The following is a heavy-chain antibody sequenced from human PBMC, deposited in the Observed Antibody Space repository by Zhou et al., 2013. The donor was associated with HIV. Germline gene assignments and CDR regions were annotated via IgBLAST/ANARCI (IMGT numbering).Heavy chain of an antibody. V-gene: IGHV1-2*02. CDR3: ARAGWDYVDTAMVRPGYYGMDV. D-gene: IGHD5-18*01. CDR2: INPNSGGT. J-gene: IGHJ6*02. Sequence: QVQLVQSGAEVKKPGASVKVSCKASGYTFTGYYMHWVRQAPGQGLEWMGWINPNSGGTNYAQKFQGRVTMTRDTSISTAYMELSRLRSDDTAVYYCARAGWDYVDTAMVRPGYYGMDVWGQGTTVTVSS. CDR1: GYTFTGYY.